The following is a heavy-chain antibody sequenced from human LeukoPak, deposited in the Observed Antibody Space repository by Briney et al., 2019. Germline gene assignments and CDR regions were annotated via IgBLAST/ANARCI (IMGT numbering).Heavy chain of an antibody. V-gene: IGHV1-2*02. CDR2: INPNSGGT. CDR3: ARIYYYDSSGYRHFDY. D-gene: IGHD3-22*01. J-gene: IGHJ4*02. CDR1: GYTFTDYY. Sequence: ASVKVSCKASGYTFTDYYMHWVRQAPGQGLEWMGWINPNSGGTNYAQKFQGRVTMTRDTSTSTAYMELSRLRSDDTAVYYCARIYYYDSSGYRHFDYWGQGTLVTVSS.